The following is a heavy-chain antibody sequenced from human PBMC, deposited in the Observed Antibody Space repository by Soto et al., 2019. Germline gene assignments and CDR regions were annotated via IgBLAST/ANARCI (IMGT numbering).Heavy chain of an antibody. CDR2: VHYSGTT. CDR3: ARWLPRSGFDD. D-gene: IGHD3-10*01. V-gene: IGHV4-59*12. CDR1: GASMTTFH. Sequence: PSETLSLTCSVSGASMTTFHWSWIRRSPGRGLEWIGYVHYSGTTDYNPPLKSRVTISVDTSKNQFSLKLSSVTAADTAVYYCARWLPRSGFDDWGQGTLVTVSS. J-gene: IGHJ4*02.